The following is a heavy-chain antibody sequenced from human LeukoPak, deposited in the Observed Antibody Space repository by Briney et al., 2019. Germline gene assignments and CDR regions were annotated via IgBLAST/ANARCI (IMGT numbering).Heavy chain of an antibody. CDR2: INPNSGGT. D-gene: IGHD6-19*01. CDR1: GYTFTGYY. CDR3: AKSPETYSSGWYGDY. Sequence: ASVKVSCKASGYTFTGYYMHWVRQAPGQGLEWMGWINPNSGGTNYAQKFQGRVTMTRDTSISTAYMELSRLRSDDTAVYYCAKSPETYSSGWYGDYWGQGTLVTVSS. J-gene: IGHJ4*02. V-gene: IGHV1-2*02.